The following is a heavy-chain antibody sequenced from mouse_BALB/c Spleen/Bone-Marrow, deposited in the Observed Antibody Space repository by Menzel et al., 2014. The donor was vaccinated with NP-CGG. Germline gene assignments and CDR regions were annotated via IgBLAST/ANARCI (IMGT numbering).Heavy chain of an antibody. CDR3: ARYYCGSNLFAY. CDR2: IDPANGNT. CDR1: GFNIKDTY. Sequence: VQLQQSGAELVKPGASVKLSCTASGFNIKDTYMYWVKQRPEQGLEWIGRIDPANGNTKYDPKFQDKATITADTSSNTAYLQLSSLTSEDTAVYYCARYYCGSNLFAYWGQGTLVTVSA. D-gene: IGHD1-1*01. J-gene: IGHJ3*01. V-gene: IGHV14-3*02.